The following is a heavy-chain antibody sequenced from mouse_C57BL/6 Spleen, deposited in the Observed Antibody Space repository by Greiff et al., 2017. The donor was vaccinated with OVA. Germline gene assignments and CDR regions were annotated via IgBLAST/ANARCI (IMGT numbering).Heavy chain of an antibody. J-gene: IGHJ4*01. CDR3: AWWVLYRGDYYAMDY. CDR2: ISRGSSTI. D-gene: IGHD2-12*01. CDR1: GFTFSDYG. Sequence: EVMLVESGGGLVKPGGSLKLSCAASGFTFSDYGMHWVRQAPEKGLEWVAYISRGSSTIYYADTVKGRFTLSRDNAKNTLFLQMTSLKSKDTAMYYCAWWVLYRGDYYAMDYWGQGTSVTVSS. V-gene: IGHV5-17*01.